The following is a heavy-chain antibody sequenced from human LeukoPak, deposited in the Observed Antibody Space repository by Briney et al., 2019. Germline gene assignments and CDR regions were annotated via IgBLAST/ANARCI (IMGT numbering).Heavy chain of an antibody. Sequence: SETLSLTCTVSGGSISSGSYYWSWIRQPAGKGLEWIGRIYTSGSTNYNPSLKSRVTISVDTSKNQLSLKANSVTAADTAVYYCARDAEYSGYALGYFDYWGQGTLVTVSS. CDR2: IYTSGST. CDR1: GGSISSGSYY. D-gene: IGHD5-12*01. J-gene: IGHJ4*02. CDR3: ARDAEYSGYALGYFDY. V-gene: IGHV4-61*02.